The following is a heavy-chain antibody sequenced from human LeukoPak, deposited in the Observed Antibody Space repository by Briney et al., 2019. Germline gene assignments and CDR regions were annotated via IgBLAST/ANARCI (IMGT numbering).Heavy chain of an antibody. CDR1: GGSISSDTCY. J-gene: IGHJ3*02. V-gene: IGHV4-61*02. CDR2: MYNSGST. CDR3: VRERTMVGGADI. D-gene: IGHD2-21*01. Sequence: SQTLSLTCTVSGGSISSDTCYWSWIRQPAGKGLEWIGRMYNSGSTNYNPSLKSRVTISVDTSNNQFSLRLSSVTAADTAVYYCVRERTMVGGADIWGQGTKVTVSS.